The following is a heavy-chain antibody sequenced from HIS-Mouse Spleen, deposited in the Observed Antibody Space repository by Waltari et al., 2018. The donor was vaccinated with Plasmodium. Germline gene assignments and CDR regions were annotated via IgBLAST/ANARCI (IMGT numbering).Heavy chain of an antibody. V-gene: IGHV2-70*15. CDR2: IDWNDDK. J-gene: IGHJ6*02. D-gene: IGHD6-6*01. Sequence: QVTLRESGPALVKPTQTLTLTCTFSGFSLSTSGMCVTWIRQPPGKALEWLARIDWNDDKYYSTSLKTRLTISKVTAKNEVVLTMTNMDPVDTATYYCARTTYSSSSAKYYYYGMDVWGQGTTVTVSS. CDR1: GFSLSTSGMC. CDR3: ARTTYSSSSAKYYYYGMDV.